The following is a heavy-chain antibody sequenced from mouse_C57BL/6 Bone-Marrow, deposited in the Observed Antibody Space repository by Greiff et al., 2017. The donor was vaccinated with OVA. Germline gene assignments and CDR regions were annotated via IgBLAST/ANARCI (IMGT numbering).Heavy chain of an antibody. V-gene: IGHV14-4*01. CDR2: IDPENGDT. J-gene: IGHJ1*03. D-gene: IGHD1-1*01. CDR1: GFNIKDDY. CDR3: TTPLYYPSDFDV. Sequence: EVQLQQSGAELVRPGASVKLSCTASGFNIKDDYMHWVKQRPEQGLEWIGWIDPENGDTEYASKFQGKATITADTSSNTAYLQLSSLTSEDTAVYYCTTPLYYPSDFDVWGTGTTVTVSS.